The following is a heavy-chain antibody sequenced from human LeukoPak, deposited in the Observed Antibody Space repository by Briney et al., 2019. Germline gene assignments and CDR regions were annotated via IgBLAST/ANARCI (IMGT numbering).Heavy chain of an antibody. CDR2: SDFSGST. V-gene: IGHV4-31*03. J-gene: IGHJ6*02. D-gene: IGHD4-17*01. CDR1: GRSISRGGYY. Sequence: SSETLSLTCSVSGRSISRGGYYWSWIRQHPGKGLECIVYSDFSGSTYYNPSLDSRVTISVDTSKNQFSLKMSSVTAADTAVYYCADSYGDRNYYYGMDVWGHGTTVTVSS. CDR3: ADSYGDRNYYYGMDV.